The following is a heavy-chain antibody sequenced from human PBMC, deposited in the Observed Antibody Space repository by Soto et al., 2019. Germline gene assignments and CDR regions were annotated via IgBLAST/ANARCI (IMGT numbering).Heavy chain of an antibody. V-gene: IGHV1-69*02. CDR3: ARGPLVVLNYFES. CDR1: GGTFRNYP. CDR2: IFPLTDIP. J-gene: IGHJ4*02. Sequence: QVQLVQSGTEVKKPGSSVKVSCKASGGTFRNYPINWVRQAPGQGLEWMGSIFPLTDIPDYAQNFQARLTISADKSTSTAYMELSSLTSDDTAMYFCARGPLVVLNYFESWGQGTLVTV.